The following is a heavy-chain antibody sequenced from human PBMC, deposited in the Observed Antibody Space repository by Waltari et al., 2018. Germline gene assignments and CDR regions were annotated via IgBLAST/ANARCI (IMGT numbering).Heavy chain of an antibody. CDR3: ARSPVHPAAGRERWFDP. Sequence: QVQLQESGPGLVKPSETLSLTCAVSGYSISSGYYWGWIRQPPGKGLEWIGSIYHSGSTYYNPSLKSRVTISVDTSKNQFSLKLSSVTAADTAVYYCARSPVHPAAGRERWFDPWGQGTLVTVSA. D-gene: IGHD6-13*01. V-gene: IGHV4-38-2*01. J-gene: IGHJ5*02. CDR2: IYHSGST. CDR1: GYSISSGYY.